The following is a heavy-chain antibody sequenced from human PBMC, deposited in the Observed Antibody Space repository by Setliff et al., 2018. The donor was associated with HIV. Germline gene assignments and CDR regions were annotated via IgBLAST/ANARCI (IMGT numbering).Heavy chain of an antibody. CDR3: ARETGLNACDV. CDR2: IYASGKT. CDR1: GDSLNTYY. D-gene: IGHD1-1*01. Sequence: SETLSLTCNVSGDSLNTYYWSWIRQSGGKGLEWIGRIYASGKTTFNPSLKSRVRMSVDTSKNQFSLKLTSVTASDTAVYYCARETGLNACDVWGRGTMVTVSS. J-gene: IGHJ3*01. V-gene: IGHV4-4*07.